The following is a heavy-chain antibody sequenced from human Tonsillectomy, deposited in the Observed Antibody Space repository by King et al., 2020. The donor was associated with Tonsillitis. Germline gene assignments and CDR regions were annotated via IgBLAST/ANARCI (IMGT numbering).Heavy chain of an antibody. V-gene: IGHV1-24*01. CDR1: GYTLTELS. CDR3: ATSDRVLAMVRGVIPPDY. J-gene: IGHJ4*02. CDR2: FDPEDGET. D-gene: IGHD3-10*01. Sequence: QLVQSGAEVKKPGASVKVSCKVSGYTLTELSMHWVRQAPGKGLEWMGGFDPEDGETIYAQKFQGRVTMTEDTSTDTAYMELSSLRSEDTAVYYCATSDRVLAMVRGVIPPDYWGQGTLVTVSS.